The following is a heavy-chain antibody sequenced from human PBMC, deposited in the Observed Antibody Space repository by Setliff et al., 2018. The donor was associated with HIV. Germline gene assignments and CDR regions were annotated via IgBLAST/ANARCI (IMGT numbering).Heavy chain of an antibody. V-gene: IGHV1-69*10. J-gene: IGHJ5*02. CDR2: IIPILGIA. CDR3: ARAPGSSSSRGWFDP. Sequence: SVKVSCKASGGTFSSYAISWVRQAPGQGLEWMGGIIPILGIANYAQKFQGRVTITADESTSTAYMELSSLRSEDTAVYYCARAPGSSSSRGWFDPWGQGTLVTVSS. D-gene: IGHD6-6*01. CDR1: GGTFSSYA.